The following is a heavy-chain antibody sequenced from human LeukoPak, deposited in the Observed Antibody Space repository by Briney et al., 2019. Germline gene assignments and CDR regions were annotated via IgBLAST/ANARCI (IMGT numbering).Heavy chain of an antibody. CDR2: ISRSGGGT. V-gene: IGHV3-23*01. D-gene: IGHD3-10*01. J-gene: IGHJ4*02. CDR3: AKGHYYGSGSLDY. CDR1: GFTFSSYA. Sequence: GGSLRLSCTTSGFTFSSYAMSWVRQAPGKGLEWVSDISRSGGGTYSADSVKGRFTISRDNSKNTLYVQMNSLRAEDTAVYYCAKGHYYGSGSLDYWGQGTLVTVSS.